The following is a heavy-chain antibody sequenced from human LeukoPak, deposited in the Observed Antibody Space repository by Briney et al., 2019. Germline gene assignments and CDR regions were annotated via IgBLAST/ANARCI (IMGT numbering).Heavy chain of an antibody. CDR2: MSPNSGDT. V-gene: IGHV1-8*01. CDR3: ARGPPNWGHDY. J-gene: IGHJ4*02. CDR1: GYTFTSYD. Sequence: ASVKVSCKASGYTFTSYDFNWVRQATGQRPEWMGWMSPNSGDTGYAQKFQDRVTMTRNTSISTAYMELSSLRSDDTAVYYCARGPPNWGHDYWGPGTLVTVSS. D-gene: IGHD7-27*01.